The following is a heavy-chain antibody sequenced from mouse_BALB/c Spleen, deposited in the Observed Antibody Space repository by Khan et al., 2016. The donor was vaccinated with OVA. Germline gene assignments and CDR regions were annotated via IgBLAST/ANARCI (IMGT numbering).Heavy chain of an antibody. D-gene: IGHD2-1*01. CDR2: INPNNGDT. CDR1: GYTFTSYY. CDR3: VRSGYGNPFAY. J-gene: IGHJ3*01. V-gene: IGHV1S81*02. Sequence: QVQLQQPGAELVKPGASVKISCKASGYTFTSYYMYWVKQRPGQGLEWIGGINPNNGDTHFNEKFKNKATLTVDKSSSTAYMQLSSLTSEDSAVYYCVRSGYGNPFAYWGQGTLVTVSA.